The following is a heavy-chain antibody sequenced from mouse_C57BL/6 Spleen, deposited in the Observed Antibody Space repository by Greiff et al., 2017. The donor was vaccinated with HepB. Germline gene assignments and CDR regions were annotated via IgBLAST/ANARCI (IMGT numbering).Heavy chain of an antibody. CDR2: ISSGSSTI. V-gene: IGHV5-17*01. CDR1: GFTFSDYG. CDR3: ARAGYDYDVSFYWYFDV. D-gene: IGHD2-4*01. J-gene: IGHJ1*03. Sequence: DVMLVESGGGLVKPGGSLKLSCAASGFTFSDYGMHWVRQAPEKGLEWVAYISSGSSTIYYADTVKGRFTISRDNAKNTLFLQMTSLRSEDTAMYYCARAGYDYDVSFYWYFDVWGTGTTVTVSS.